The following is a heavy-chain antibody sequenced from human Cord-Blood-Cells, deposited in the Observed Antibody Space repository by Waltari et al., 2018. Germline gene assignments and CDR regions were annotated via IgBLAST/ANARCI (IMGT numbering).Heavy chain of an antibody. V-gene: IGHV1-69*09. CDR1: GGTFSSYA. J-gene: IGHJ5*02. D-gene: IGHD2-2*01. CDR2: IIPILGIA. CDR3: ARGYCSSTSCQEDWFDP. Sequence: QVQLVQTGDEVKKPGSSVQVSCKASGGTFSSYAISWVRQAPGQGLEWMGRIIPILGIANYAQKFQGRVTITADKSTSTAYMELSSLRSEDTAVYYCARGYCSSTSCQEDWFDPWGQGTLVTVSS.